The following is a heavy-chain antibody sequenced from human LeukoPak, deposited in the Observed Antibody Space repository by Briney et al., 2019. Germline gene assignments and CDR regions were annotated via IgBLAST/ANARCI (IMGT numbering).Heavy chain of an antibody. CDR3: ARDPGRFGELLYAFDI. D-gene: IGHD1-26*01. Sequence: GGSLRLPCAASGFTFSSYWMHWVRQAPGKGLVWVSRINSDGSSTSYADSVKGRFTISRDNAKNTLYLQMNSLRAEDTAVYYCARDPGRFGELLYAFDIWGQGTMVTVSS. CDR2: INSDGSST. J-gene: IGHJ3*02. V-gene: IGHV3-74*01. CDR1: GFTFSSYW.